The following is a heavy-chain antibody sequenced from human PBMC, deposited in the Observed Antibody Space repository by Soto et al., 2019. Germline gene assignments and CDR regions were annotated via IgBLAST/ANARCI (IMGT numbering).Heavy chain of an antibody. J-gene: IGHJ6*02. CDR2: IYYDGRS. CDR3: ARGTMLRGPGYYYTMDV. Sequence: QVQLQESGPGLVKPSQTLSLTCSVPGDSISRNGYFWTWIRQHPGKGLEWIGYIYYDGRSYYTPSLKSRVSISVYTSTNQFSLNLTAVTAADTAVYYCARGTMLRGPGYYYTMDVWGQGTTVTVSS. V-gene: IGHV4-31*03. CDR1: GDSISRNGYF. D-gene: IGHD3-10*01.